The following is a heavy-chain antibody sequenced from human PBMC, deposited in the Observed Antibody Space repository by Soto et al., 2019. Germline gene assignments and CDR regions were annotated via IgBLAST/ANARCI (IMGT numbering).Heavy chain of an antibody. CDR3: TKDTHSPSGYFEAFDV. D-gene: IGHD3-22*01. Sequence: DAQLVESGGGLVQPGKSLRISCVASGFTFDDHTIHWVRQAPGRGLEWVSCISWYSGIIGYAAAVKGRFTISRDNANNSLYLRMDSLRPEDTAVYYCTKDTHSPSGYFEAFDVWGQGTKVTVSS. CDR1: GFTFDDHT. J-gene: IGHJ3*01. V-gene: IGHV3-9*01. CDR2: ISWYSGII.